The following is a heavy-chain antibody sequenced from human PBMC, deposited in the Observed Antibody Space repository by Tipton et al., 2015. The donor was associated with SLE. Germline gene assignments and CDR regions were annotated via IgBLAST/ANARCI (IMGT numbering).Heavy chain of an antibody. CDR2: IYYSGST. Sequence: TLSLTCTVSGGSISSGDYSLSWIRQPPGKGLEWIGYIYYSGSTYYNPSLKSRVTISVDTSKNQFSLKLSSVTAADTAVYYCAREIWLPARICDYWGQGTLVTVSS. CDR1: GGSISSGDYS. J-gene: IGHJ4*02. CDR3: AREIWLPARICDY. D-gene: IGHD6-6*01. V-gene: IGHV4-30-4*01.